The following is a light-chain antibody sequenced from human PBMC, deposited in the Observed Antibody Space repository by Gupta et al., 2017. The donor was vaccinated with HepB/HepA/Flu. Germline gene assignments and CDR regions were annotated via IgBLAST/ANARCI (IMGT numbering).Light chain of an antibody. Sequence: SALTPPRSESGSPALSVTISFTGASSDVGDYNYVSWDQQHTGKATKFIIYDVDQRPAGVPGRFSGSKSGNTTSLTISALKAEEEADYYFCADACSDSLLFGGGTKLTVL. J-gene: IGLJ2*01. CDR3: CADACSDSLL. CDR2: DVD. CDR1: SSDVGDYNY. V-gene: IGLV2-11*01.